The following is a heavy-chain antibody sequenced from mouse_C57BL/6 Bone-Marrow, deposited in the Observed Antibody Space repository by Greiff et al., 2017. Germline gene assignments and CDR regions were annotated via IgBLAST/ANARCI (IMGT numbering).Heavy chain of an antibody. CDR3: ARDRVL. Sequence: EVKLQESGPGLVKPSQSLSLTCSVTGYSITSGYYWNWIRQFPGNKLEWMGYISYDGSNNYNPSLKDLISSTRETSKNQFFLKLNSVTTEDTATYYCARDRVLWGQGTTLTVSS. V-gene: IGHV3-6*01. CDR1: GYSITSGYY. CDR2: ISYDGSN. J-gene: IGHJ2*01.